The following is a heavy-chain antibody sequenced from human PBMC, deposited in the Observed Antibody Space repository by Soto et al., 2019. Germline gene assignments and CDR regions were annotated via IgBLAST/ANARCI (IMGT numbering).Heavy chain of an antibody. Sequence: QVQLVQSGAEVKKPGSSVKVSCRASGGTFNTYSISWLRQAPGHGLEWVGVIIPVSGTTKHAQKFQDRVTITADESTTTVYMELSSLTSADTAIYYCVRWRSRSWFAIYFDDWGQGKLVIVSA. CDR1: GGTFNTYS. CDR3: VRWRSRSWFAIYFDD. CDR2: IIPVSGTT. J-gene: IGHJ4*02. V-gene: IGHV1-69*01. D-gene: IGHD3-10*01.